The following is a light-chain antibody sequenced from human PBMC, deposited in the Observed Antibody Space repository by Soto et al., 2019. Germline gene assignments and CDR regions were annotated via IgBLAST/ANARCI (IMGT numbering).Light chain of an antibody. CDR3: QQYGSSRIT. Sequence: EIVLTQSPGTLSLSPGERATLSCRASQSVSSNYLAWYQQKPGQAPRLLIYDASNRATGIPDRFSGSGSGTDFTLTISRLEPEDFAVYYCQQYGSSRITFGQGTRLEI. J-gene: IGKJ5*01. V-gene: IGKV3-20*01. CDR2: DAS. CDR1: QSVSSNY.